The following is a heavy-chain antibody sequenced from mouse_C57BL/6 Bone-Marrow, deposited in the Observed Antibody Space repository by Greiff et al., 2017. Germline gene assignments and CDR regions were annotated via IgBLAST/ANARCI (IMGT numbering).Heavy chain of an antibody. CDR2: IDPADGDT. J-gene: IGHJ1*03. D-gene: IGHD2-1*01. CDR1: GFNIKDYY. CDR3: TDGNYWYFDV. V-gene: IGHV14-1*01. Sequence: VQLQQSGAELVRPGASVKLSCTASGFNIKDYYMHWVKQRPEQGLEWIGRIDPADGDTEYAPKFQGKATMTADTSSNTAYLQLSSLTSEDAAVYYCTDGNYWYFDVWGTGTTVTVSS.